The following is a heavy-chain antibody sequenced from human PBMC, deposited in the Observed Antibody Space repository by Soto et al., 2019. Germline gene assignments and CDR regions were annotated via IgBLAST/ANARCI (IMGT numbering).Heavy chain of an antibody. CDR3: ATRDYDILTGYPHHYFDY. CDR2: ISGSGGST. Sequence: GGSLRLSCAASGFTFSSYAMSWVRQAPGKGLEWVSAISGSGGSTYYADSVKGRFTISRDNSKNTLYLQTNSLRAEDTAVYYCATRDYDILTGYPHHYFDYWGQGTLVTVSS. V-gene: IGHV3-23*01. J-gene: IGHJ4*02. CDR1: GFTFSSYA. D-gene: IGHD3-9*01.